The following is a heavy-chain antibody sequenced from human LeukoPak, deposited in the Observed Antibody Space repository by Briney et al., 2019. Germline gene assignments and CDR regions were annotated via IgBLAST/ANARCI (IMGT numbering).Heavy chain of an antibody. CDR3: ARSHYGDTIDY. J-gene: IGHJ4*02. CDR2: IYPGDSDT. V-gene: IGHV5-51*01. D-gene: IGHD4-17*01. Sequence: GASLQISCKGSGSIFTSYWIGWVRQLPGKGLEWMGIIYPGDSDTRYSPSFQGQVTISADKSISTAYLQWSSLKASDTAMYYCARSHYGDTIDYWGQGTLVTVSS. CDR1: GSIFTSYW.